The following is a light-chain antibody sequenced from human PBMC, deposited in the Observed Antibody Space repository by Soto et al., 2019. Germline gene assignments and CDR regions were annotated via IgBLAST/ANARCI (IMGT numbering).Light chain of an antibody. CDR1: QSVGRT. CDR3: QQYNDWPLT. J-gene: IGKJ4*01. Sequence: EIVLTQSPGTLSLSPGEGLTLSCRASQSVGRTLAWYQQKPGQAPRLLIYGASSRATGIPARFSGSGSGTEFTLTISSLQSEDFAVYYCQQYNDWPLTFGGGTKVDIK. V-gene: IGKV3-15*01. CDR2: GAS.